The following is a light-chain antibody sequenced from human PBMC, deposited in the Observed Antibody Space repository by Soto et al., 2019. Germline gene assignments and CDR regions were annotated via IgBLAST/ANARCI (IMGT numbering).Light chain of an antibody. CDR1: SSDVGDYNY. Sequence: QSVLTQPASVSGSPGQSITVSCTGTSSDVGDYNYVSWYQQRPGKAPKLMIFDVSNRPSGVSNRFSGSKSGNTASLTISGLQAEDETDYYYSSYTSSSLYVFGTGTKVTVL. V-gene: IGLV2-14*01. J-gene: IGLJ1*01. CDR2: DVS. CDR3: SSYTSSSLYV.